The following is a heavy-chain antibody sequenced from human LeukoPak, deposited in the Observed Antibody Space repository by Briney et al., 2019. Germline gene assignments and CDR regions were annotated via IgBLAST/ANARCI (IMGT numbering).Heavy chain of an antibody. CDR3: ARWATGSRYFDY. J-gene: IGHJ4*02. CDR1: GGFLHRYY. Sequence: PSETLSLTCTHSGGFLHRYYWSWIRQPPRQGREWIGYIHYSGSTNYNPSLKSRITISVDTSKNQFSLRLNSVTAADTAVYYCARWATGSRYFDYWGQGTLVTVSS. D-gene: IGHD1-1*01. CDR2: IHYSGST. V-gene: IGHV4-59*08.